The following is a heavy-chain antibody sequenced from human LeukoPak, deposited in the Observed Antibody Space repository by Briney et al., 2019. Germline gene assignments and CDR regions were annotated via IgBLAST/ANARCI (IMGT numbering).Heavy chain of an antibody. CDR3: ARGSSLVLDKYYYDSSGYATGYMDV. Sequence: ASETLSLTCTVSGYSISSGYYWGWIRQPPGKGLEWIGSIYHSGSTYYNPSLKSRVTISVDTSKNQFSLKLSSLTAADTAVYCCARGSSLVLDKYYYDSSGYATGYMDVWGKGTTVTVSS. CDR2: IYHSGST. D-gene: IGHD3-22*01. V-gene: IGHV4-38-2*02. J-gene: IGHJ6*03. CDR1: GYSISSGYY.